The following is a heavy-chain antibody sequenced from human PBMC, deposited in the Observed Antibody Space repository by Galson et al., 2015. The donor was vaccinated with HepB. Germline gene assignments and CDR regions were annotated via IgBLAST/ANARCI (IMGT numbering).Heavy chain of an antibody. CDR3: ASPRYYDSSGYSQPTFDY. CDR2: ISYDGSNK. CDR1: GFTFSSYA. V-gene: IGHV3-30*04. Sequence: SLRLSCAASGFTFSSYAMHWVRQAPGKGLEWVAVISYDGSNKYYADSVKGRFTISRDNSKNTPYLQMNSLRAEDTAVYYCASPRYYDSSGYSQPTFDYWGQGTLVTVSS. D-gene: IGHD3-22*01. J-gene: IGHJ4*02.